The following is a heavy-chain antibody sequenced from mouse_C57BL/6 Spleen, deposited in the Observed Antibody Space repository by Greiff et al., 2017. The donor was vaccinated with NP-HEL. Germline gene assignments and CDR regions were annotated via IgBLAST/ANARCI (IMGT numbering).Heavy chain of an antibody. J-gene: IGHJ2*01. CDR2: IDPSDSYT. Sequence: QVQLQQPGAELVRPGTSVKLSCKASGYTFTSYWMHWVKQRPGQGLEWFGVIDPSDSYTNYNQKFKGKATLTVDTSSSTAYMQLSSLTSEDSAVYYCARGTPYFDYWGQGTTLTVSS. CDR1: GYTFTSYW. V-gene: IGHV1-59*01. CDR3: ARGTPYFDY.